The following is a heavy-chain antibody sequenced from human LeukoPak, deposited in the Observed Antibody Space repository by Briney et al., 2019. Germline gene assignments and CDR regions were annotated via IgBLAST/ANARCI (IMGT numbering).Heavy chain of an antibody. D-gene: IGHD3-3*01. CDR3: AREIRYFQGRDGYYFLRIIGYFDL. CDR2: TSFDGSNK. J-gene: IGHJ2*01. Sequence: GGSLRLSCAASGFTFLDYAMHWVRQAPGKGPEWVAVTSFDGSNKEYADSVRGRFTISRDNSENTLSLQMNSLRPEDTAMYYCAREIRYFQGRDGYYFLRIIGYFDLWGRGTLVTVSS. V-gene: IGHV3-30-3*01. CDR1: GFTFLDYA.